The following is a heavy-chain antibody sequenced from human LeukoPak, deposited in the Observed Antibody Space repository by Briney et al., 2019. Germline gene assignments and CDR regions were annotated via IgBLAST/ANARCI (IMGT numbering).Heavy chain of an antibody. Sequence: GGSLRLSCVVSGFTFSIYAMSWVRQAPGKGLEWVSGIGGSGGDTFYADSVRGRFTVSRDNSKNTLFLQIDRLRTEDTAVYYCVPLGGLGYYQYGMDVWGRGTTVTVSS. CDR2: IGGSGGDT. CDR3: VPLGGLGYYQYGMDV. D-gene: IGHD3/OR15-3a*01. CDR1: GFTFSIYA. J-gene: IGHJ6*02. V-gene: IGHV3-23*01.